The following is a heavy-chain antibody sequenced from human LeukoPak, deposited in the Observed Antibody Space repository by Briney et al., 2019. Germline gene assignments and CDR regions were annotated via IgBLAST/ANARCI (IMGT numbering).Heavy chain of an antibody. V-gene: IGHV1-18*01. CDR3: ARVVDYDFWSGYLYPFFDY. CDR1: GYTFTTYG. J-gene: IGHJ4*02. D-gene: IGHD3-3*01. Sequence: GASVKVSCKASGYTFTTYGISWVRQAPGQGLEWMGWISGYSGNTNYAQKFQGRVTMTTDTSTSTAYMELRSLRSDDTAVYYCARVVDYDFWSGYLYPFFDYWGQGTLVTVSS. CDR2: ISGYSGNT.